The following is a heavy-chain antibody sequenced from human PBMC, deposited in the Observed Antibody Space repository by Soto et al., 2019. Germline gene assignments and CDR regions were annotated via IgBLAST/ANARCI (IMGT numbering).Heavy chain of an antibody. Sequence: EVQLLESGGGLVKPGGSLRLSCAASGFTLSSYSMTWVRQAPGKGLEWVSSISTISTNMIYADSVKGRFTISRDNAKNSLYLQINSLRGEDTAVYYCAREVNAYCSGDSCYPGAYYFDYWGQGTLVTVSS. V-gene: IGHV3-21*01. CDR2: ISTISTNM. CDR3: AREVNAYCSGDSCYPGAYYFDY. D-gene: IGHD2-15*01. CDR1: GFTLSSYS. J-gene: IGHJ4*02.